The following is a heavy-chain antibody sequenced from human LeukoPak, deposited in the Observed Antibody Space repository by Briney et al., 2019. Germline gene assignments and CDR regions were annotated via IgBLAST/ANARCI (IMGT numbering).Heavy chain of an antibody. V-gene: IGHV3-30*02. CDR1: GFTFSSYG. CDR2: IWYDGSNK. Sequence: PGGSLRLSCAASGFTFSSYGMHWVRQAPGKGLEWVAVIWYDGSNKYYADSVKGRFTISRDNSKNTLYLQMNSLRAEDTAVYYCAKSWGINWNYSGWYFDLWGRGTLVTVSS. J-gene: IGHJ2*01. D-gene: IGHD1-7*01. CDR3: AKSWGINWNYSGWYFDL.